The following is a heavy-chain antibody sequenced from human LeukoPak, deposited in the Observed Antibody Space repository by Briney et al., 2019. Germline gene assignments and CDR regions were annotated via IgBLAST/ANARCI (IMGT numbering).Heavy chain of an antibody. CDR2: ISVDYGKT. D-gene: IGHD6-13*01. CDR3: ARGYSSSWGNFDY. CDR1: GYTFTSYG. Sequence: ASVKVSCKASGYTFTSYGISWVRQAPGQGLEWMGWISVDYGKTNYAQKFQGRVTMTRDTSISTAYMELSRLRSDDTAVYYCARGYSSSWGNFDYWGQGTLVTVSS. J-gene: IGHJ4*02. V-gene: IGHV1-18*01.